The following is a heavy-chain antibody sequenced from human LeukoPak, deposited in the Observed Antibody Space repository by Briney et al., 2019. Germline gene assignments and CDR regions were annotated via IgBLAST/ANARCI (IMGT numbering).Heavy chain of an antibody. CDR1: GFTFSSYS. Sequence: GGSLRLSCAASGFTFSSYSMNWVRQAPGKGLEWVSSISSSSSYIYYADSVKGRFTISRDNAKNSLYLQMNSLRAEDTALYYCAKGLIAVAGTGWDYWGQGTLVTVSS. CDR2: ISSSSSYI. D-gene: IGHD6-19*01. J-gene: IGHJ4*02. CDR3: AKGLIAVAGTGWDY. V-gene: IGHV3-21*04.